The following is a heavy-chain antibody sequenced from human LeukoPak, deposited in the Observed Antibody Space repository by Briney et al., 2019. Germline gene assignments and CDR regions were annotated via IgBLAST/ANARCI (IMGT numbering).Heavy chain of an antibody. CDR2: IYHSGST. Sequence: SETLSLTCSVSGYSFTSGHYWGWIRQPPGKGLEWIGNIYHSGSTHYNPSLKSRVTISVDTSKNQFSLRLSSVTAADTAVYYCARYCSSTSCILRAFDYWGQGTLVTVSS. J-gene: IGHJ4*02. V-gene: IGHV4-38-2*01. CDR3: ARYCSSTSCILRAFDY. D-gene: IGHD2-2*01. CDR1: GYSFTSGHY.